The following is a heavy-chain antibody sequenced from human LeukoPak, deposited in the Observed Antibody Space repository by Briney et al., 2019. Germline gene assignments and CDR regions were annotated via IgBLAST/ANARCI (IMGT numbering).Heavy chain of an antibody. V-gene: IGHV3-48*03. D-gene: IGHD3-10*02. CDR2: ISSSGSTI. CDR3: AELGITMIGGV. Sequence: LSLTCTVSGGSIISNSYYWGWVRQAPGKGLEWVSYISSSGSTIYYADSVKGRFTISRDNAKNSLYLQMNSLRAEDTAVYYCAELGITMIGGVWGKGTTVTISS. J-gene: IGHJ6*04. CDR1: GGSIISNSYY.